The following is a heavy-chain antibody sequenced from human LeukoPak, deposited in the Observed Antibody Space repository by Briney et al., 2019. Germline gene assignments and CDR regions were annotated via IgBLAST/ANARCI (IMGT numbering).Heavy chain of an antibody. V-gene: IGHV1-18*01. CDR3: ARDGEMATIRSNWFDP. CDR1: GYTFTSYG. CDR2: ISAYNGNT. D-gene: IGHD5-24*01. Sequence: GASVKVSCKASGYTFTSYGISWVRQAPGQGLEWMGWISAYNGNTNYAQELQGRVTMTTDTSTSTAYTELRSLRSDDTAVYYCARDGEMATIRSNWFDPWGQGTLVTVSS. J-gene: IGHJ5*02.